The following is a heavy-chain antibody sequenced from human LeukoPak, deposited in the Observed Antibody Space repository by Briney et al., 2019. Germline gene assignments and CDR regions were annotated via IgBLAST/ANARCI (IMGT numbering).Heavy chain of an antibody. Sequence: GGSLRLSCAASGFTFSSYLMSWVRQAPGKGLEWVANIKQDGSEKYYVDSVKGRFTISRDNAKNSLYLQMNSLRAEDTAVYYCARDGGDPFDYWGQGTLATVSS. CDR2: IKQDGSEK. D-gene: IGHD2-21*02. CDR3: ARDGGDPFDY. J-gene: IGHJ4*02. V-gene: IGHV3-7*01. CDR1: GFTFSSYL.